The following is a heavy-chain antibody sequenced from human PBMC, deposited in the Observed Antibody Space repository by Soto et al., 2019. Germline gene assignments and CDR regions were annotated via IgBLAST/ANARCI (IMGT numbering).Heavy chain of an antibody. D-gene: IGHD3-10*01. CDR1: GYSFTSYW. CDR3: ARLTLYYYGSVSYYPPYYFDY. Sequence: GESLKISCKGSGYSFTSYWIGWVRQMPGKGLEWMGIIYPGDSDTRYSPSFQGQVTISADKSISTAYLQWSSLKASDTAMYYCARLTLYYYGSVSYYPPYYFDYWGQGTLVTVSS. CDR2: IYPGDSDT. V-gene: IGHV5-51*01. J-gene: IGHJ4*02.